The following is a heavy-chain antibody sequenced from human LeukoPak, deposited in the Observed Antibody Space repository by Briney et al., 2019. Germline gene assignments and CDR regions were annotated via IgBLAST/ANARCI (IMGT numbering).Heavy chain of an antibody. CDR3: TRKLTWGGVLAARNFDY. CDR2: IRSKAYGGTT. V-gene: IGHV3-49*03. CDR1: GFTFGDYA. D-gene: IGHD2-2*01. J-gene: IGHJ4*02. Sequence: GGSLRLSCTVSGFTFGDYAMSWFRQAPGKGLEWVGFIRSKAYGGTTEYAASVKGRFTISRDDSKSIAYLQMHSLKTEDTAVYYCTRKLTWGGVLAARNFDYWGQGTLVTVSS.